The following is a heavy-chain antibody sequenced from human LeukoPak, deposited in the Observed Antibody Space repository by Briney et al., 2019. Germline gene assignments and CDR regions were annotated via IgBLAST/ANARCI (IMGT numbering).Heavy chain of an antibody. D-gene: IGHD3-22*01. CDR2: RSDDGRAQ. V-gene: IGHV3-30*18. CDR3: VKDRDPYSSGAWDS. Sequence: GGSLRLSCAASGFTFNNAWMSWVRQAPGRGLEWVAVRSDDGRAQHYVDSVRGRFTISRDNSRNTLSLQMNSLRPEDTAMYFCVKDRDPYSSGAWDSWGQGTLVIVSS. J-gene: IGHJ1*01. CDR1: GFTFNNAW.